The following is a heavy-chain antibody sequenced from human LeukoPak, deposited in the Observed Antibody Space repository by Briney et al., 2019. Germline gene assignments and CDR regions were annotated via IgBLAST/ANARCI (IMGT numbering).Heavy chain of an antibody. J-gene: IGHJ4*02. D-gene: IGHD6-13*01. V-gene: IGHV5-10-1*01. CDR2: IDPSDSYT. CDR3: ARRRRAAAGTFPFDS. Sequence: GESLRISCQGSGYSFTSYWISWVRQMPGKGLEWMGRIDPSDSYTNYSPSFQGHVTISADKSISTAYLQWSSLKASDTAMYYCARRRRAAAGTFPFDSGGQGTLVTVSA. CDR1: GYSFTSYW.